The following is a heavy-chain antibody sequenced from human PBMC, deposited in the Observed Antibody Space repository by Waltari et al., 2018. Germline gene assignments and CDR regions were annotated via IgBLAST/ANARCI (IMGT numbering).Heavy chain of an antibody. CDR3: ARGPGGGIDY. V-gene: IGHV4-59*01. J-gene: IGHJ4*02. CDR2: IYYSRGT. D-gene: IGHD1-26*01. CDR1: GGSISSYY. Sequence: QVQLQESGPGLVKPSETLSLTCTVSGGSISSYYWSWIRQPPGKGLEWIGYIYYSRGTNSTPSLKSRGTISVDTSKNQCSLKLSSVTAADTSVYYCARGPGGGIDYGGQGTLVTVSS.